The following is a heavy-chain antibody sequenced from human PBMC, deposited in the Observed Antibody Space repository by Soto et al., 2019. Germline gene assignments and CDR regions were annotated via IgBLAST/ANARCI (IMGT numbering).Heavy chain of an antibody. CDR1: GGSISSSSFY. V-gene: IGHV4-39*01. D-gene: IGHD2-15*01. Sequence: QLQESGPGLVKPSETLSLTCTVSGGSISSSSFYWGWIRQPPGKGLEWIGTIYYSGSTYYNPSLKSRVTISVDTSKNQFSLKLSSVTAADTAVYYCARRGGFSCSGGSCYNDYWGQGTLVTVSS. CDR2: IYYSGST. CDR3: ARRGGFSCSGGSCYNDY. J-gene: IGHJ4*02.